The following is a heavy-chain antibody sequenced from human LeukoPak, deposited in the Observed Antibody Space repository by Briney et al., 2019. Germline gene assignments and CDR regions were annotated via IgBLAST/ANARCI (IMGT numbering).Heavy chain of an antibody. Sequence: GGSLRLSCAASGFTFSSYAMHWVRQAPGKGLEWVAFIRYDGSNKYYADSVKGRFTISRDNSKNTLYLQMNGLRAEDTAVYYCARDQVEQWSGVAWYIDYWGQGTLVTVSS. CDR3: ARDQVEQWSGVAWYIDY. CDR2: IRYDGSNK. CDR1: GFTFSSYA. D-gene: IGHD6-19*01. J-gene: IGHJ4*02. V-gene: IGHV3-30*02.